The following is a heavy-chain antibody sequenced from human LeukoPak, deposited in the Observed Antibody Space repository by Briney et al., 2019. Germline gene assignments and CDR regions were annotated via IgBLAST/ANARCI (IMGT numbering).Heavy chain of an antibody. CDR2: INHSGST. CDR1: GGSFSGYY. D-gene: IGHD3-9*01. CDR3: ARGGTTLLRYFDWSLGPFDY. V-gene: IGHV4-34*01. Sequence: PSETLSLTCAVYGGSFSGYYWSWIRQPPGKGLEWIGEINHSGSTNYNPSLKSRVTISVDTSKNQFSLKLSSVTAADTAVYYCARGGTTLLRYFDWSLGPFDYWGQGTLVTVSS. J-gene: IGHJ4*02.